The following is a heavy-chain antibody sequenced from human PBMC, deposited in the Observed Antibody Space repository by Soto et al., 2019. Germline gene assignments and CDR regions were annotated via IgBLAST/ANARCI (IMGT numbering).Heavy chain of an antibody. J-gene: IGHJ6*02. CDR3: ARDRRIVVARMNYYYGMDV. V-gene: IGHV3-33*01. D-gene: IGHD2-2*01. Sequence: GGSLRLSCAASGFTFSSYGMHWVRQAPGKGLEWVAVIWYDGSNKYYADSVKGRFTISRDNSKNTLYLQMNSLRAEDTAVYYCARDRRIVVARMNYYYGMDVWGQGTTVTVPS. CDR2: IWYDGSNK. CDR1: GFTFSSYG.